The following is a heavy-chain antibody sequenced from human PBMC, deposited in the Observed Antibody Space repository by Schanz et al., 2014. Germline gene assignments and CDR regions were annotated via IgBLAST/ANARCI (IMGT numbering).Heavy chain of an antibody. D-gene: IGHD5-12*01. CDR2: IKGDSSEK. CDR1: GFTFSDHW. V-gene: IGHV3-7*03. Sequence: EVQLVASGGGLVQPGGSLRVSCVASGFTFSDHWMSWVRQPPGKGLEWVANIKGDSSEKNYVDSVKGRFTLSRDNAKKTMDLQMNSLRVEDTAVYYCARDPNSVNETDYWGQGTLVTVSS. CDR3: ARDPNSVNETDY. J-gene: IGHJ4*02.